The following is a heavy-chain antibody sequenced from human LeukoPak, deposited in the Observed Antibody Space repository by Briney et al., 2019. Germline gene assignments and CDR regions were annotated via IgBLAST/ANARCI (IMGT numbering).Heavy chain of an antibody. J-gene: IGHJ3*02. CDR1: GFTFSSYA. CDR3: ARGSPVFGVVIHDAFDI. D-gene: IGHD3-3*01. CDR2: ISYDGSNK. Sequence: QPGGSLRLSCAASGFTFSSYAMHWVRQAPGKGLEWVTVISYDGSNKYYADSVKGRFTISRDNSKNTLYLQMNSLRPEDTAVYYCARGSPVFGVVIHDAFDIWGQGTMVTVSS. V-gene: IGHV3-30-3*01.